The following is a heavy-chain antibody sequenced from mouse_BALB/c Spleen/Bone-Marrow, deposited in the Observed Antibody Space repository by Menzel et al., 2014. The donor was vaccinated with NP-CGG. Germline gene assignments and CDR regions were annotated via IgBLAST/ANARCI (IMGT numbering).Heavy chain of an antibody. V-gene: IGHV1-9*01. Sequence: LQESGAELMKPGASVEISCKASGYTFSNFWIEWVKQRPGQGLEWLGEILLGTGSSRYKGKFKDKATFTADTSSNTAYMQLSSLTSEDSAVYYCARYDGYWYFDVWGAGTTVTVSS. CDR2: ILLGTGSS. D-gene: IGHD2-3*01. CDR3: ARYDGYWYFDV. CDR1: GYTFSNFW. J-gene: IGHJ1*01.